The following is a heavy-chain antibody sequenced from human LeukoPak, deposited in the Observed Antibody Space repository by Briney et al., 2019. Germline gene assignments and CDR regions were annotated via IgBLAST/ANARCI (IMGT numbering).Heavy chain of an antibody. V-gene: IGHV3-7*03. CDR1: GFTFSNYW. Sequence: GGSLRLSCVASGFTFSNYWMNWVRRAPGKGLEWVANIKQDGSEKNYVDSVKGRFTISRDNAKNSLYLQMNNLRVEDTAMYYCAGGTGFIIKDWGQGTLVTVSS. D-gene: IGHD3-9*01. J-gene: IGHJ4*02. CDR3: AGGTGFIIKD. CDR2: IKQDGSEK.